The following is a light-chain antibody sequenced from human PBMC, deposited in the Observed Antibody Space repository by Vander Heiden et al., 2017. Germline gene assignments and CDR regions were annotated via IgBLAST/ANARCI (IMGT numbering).Light chain of an antibody. J-gene: IGLJ1*01. Sequence: QSALTQPASVSGSPGQSITISCTGTSSDVGGYNYVSWYQHPPGKAPKLMIYDVSNRPSGVSNRFSGSKSGNTASLTISGLQAEDEADYYCSSYTSSSILFGTGTKVTVL. CDR1: SSDVGGYNY. CDR3: SSYTSSSIL. CDR2: DVS. V-gene: IGLV2-14*03.